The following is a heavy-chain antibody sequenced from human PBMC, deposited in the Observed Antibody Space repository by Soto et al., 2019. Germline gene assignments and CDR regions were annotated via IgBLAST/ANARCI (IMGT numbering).Heavy chain of an antibody. V-gene: IGHV3-23*01. J-gene: IGHJ6*02. CDR1: GFTFSTYA. D-gene: IGHD3-10*01. CDR3: AKLTMVRVYYGMDV. Sequence: RGYLRLSCAASGFTFSTYAMSWVRQAPGKRLEWVSAISGSGGSTYYADSVKGRFTISRDNSKNTLYLQMNSLRAEDTAVYYCAKLTMVRVYYGMDVWGQGTTVTVSS. CDR2: ISGSGGST.